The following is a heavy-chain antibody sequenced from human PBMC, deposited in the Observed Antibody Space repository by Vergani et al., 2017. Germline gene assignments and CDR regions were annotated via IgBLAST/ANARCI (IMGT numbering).Heavy chain of an antibody. J-gene: IGHJ4*02. CDR1: GGTFSSNS. CDR2: IIPIFGTT. V-gene: IGHV1-69*13. Sequence: QGQLAQSGAEVKKPGSSVKVSCKASGGTFSSNSISWVRQAPGQGLEWMGRIIPIFGTTSYAQKFQGRVTILADESTSTAYMELSSLRSAHTAVYYCARSSGYYSYYFDFWGQGTLVTVSS. CDR3: ARSSGYYSYYFDF. D-gene: IGHD3-22*01.